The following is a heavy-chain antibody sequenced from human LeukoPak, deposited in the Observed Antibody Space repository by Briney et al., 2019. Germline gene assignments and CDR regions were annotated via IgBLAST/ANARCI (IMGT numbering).Heavy chain of an antibody. CDR1: GFTFSSYA. V-gene: IGHV3-23*01. Sequence: GGSLRLSCAASGFTFSSYAMSWVRQAPGKGLEWVSAISGSGGSTYYADSVKGRFTISRDNSKNTLYLQMNSLRAEDTAVYYCAKRWGYCSGGSCYDYYYYMDVWGKGTTVTVSS. J-gene: IGHJ6*03. CDR2: ISGSGGST. D-gene: IGHD2-15*01. CDR3: AKRWGYCSGGSCYDYYYYMDV.